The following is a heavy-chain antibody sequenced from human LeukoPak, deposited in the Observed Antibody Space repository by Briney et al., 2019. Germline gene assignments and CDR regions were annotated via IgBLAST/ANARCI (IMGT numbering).Heavy chain of an antibody. CDR3: ARGRGYCSSTSCYTDY. D-gene: IGHD2-2*02. J-gene: IGHJ4*02. CDR1: GGSFSGYY. Sequence: PSETPSLTCAVYGGSFSGYYWSWIRQPPGKGLEWIGEINHSGSTNYNPSLKSRVTISVDTSKNQFSLKLSSVTAADTAVYYCARGRGYCSSTSCYTDYWGQGTLVTVSS. V-gene: IGHV4-34*01. CDR2: INHSGST.